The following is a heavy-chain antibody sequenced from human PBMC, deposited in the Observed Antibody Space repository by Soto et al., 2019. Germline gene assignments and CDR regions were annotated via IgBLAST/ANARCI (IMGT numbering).Heavy chain of an antibody. Sequence: GGSLRLSCAVSGFRFRDYWMSWVRQAPGKGLEWVANIKQDESDKYYVDSVKGRFTISRDNPKNTLYLQMNSLRAEDTAVYYCARAASNGISWWAYWGQGALITVSS. CDR3: ARAASNGISWWAY. CDR1: GFRFRDYW. CDR2: IKQDESDK. J-gene: IGHJ4*02. V-gene: IGHV3-7*03. D-gene: IGHD2-15*01.